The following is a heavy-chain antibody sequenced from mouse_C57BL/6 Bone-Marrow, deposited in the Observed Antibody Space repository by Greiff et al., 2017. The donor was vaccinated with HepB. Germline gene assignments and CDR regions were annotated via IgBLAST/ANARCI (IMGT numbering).Heavy chain of an antibody. V-gene: IGHV1-18*01. CDR3: ARLRSLYYDYGFAY. J-gene: IGHJ3*01. D-gene: IGHD2-4*01. CDR2: INPNNGGT. Sequence: EVQLQQSGPELVKPGASVKIPCKASGYTFTDYNMDWVKQSHGKSLEWIGDINPNNGGTIYNQKFKGKATLTVDKSSSTAYMELRNLTSEDTAVYYCARLRSLYYDYGFAYWGQGTLVTVSA. CDR1: GYTFTDYN.